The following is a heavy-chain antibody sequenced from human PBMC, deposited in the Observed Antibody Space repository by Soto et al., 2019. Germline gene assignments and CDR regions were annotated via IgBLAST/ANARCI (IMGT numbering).Heavy chain of an antibody. CDR3: ARLSQLTIDY. Sequence: PSETLSLTCTVSGGSISSYYWSWIRQPPGKGLEWIGYIYYSGSTNYNPSLKSRVTISVDTSKNQFSLKLSSVTAADTAVYYCARLSQLTIDYWGQGTLVTVSS. D-gene: IGHD2-2*01. V-gene: IGHV4-59*08. CDR1: GGSISSYY. CDR2: IYYSGST. J-gene: IGHJ4*02.